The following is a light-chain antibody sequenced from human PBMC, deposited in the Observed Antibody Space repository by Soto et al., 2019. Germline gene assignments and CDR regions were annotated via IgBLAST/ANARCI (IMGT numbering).Light chain of an antibody. CDR3: SSYTARSTVV. CDR2: EVS. V-gene: IGLV2-14*01. CDR1: ISDIGGYNY. Sequence: QSVLTQPASVSGSPGQSVTISCTGTISDIGGYNYVSWYQQHPGKAPKVMIYEVSNRPSGVSIRFSGSKSGNTASLTISGLQAEDEADYYCSSYTARSTVVFGGGTQLTVL. J-gene: IGLJ3*02.